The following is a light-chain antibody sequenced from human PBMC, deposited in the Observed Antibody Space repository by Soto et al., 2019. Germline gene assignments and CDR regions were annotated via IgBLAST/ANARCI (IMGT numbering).Light chain of an antibody. CDR2: AAS. CDR1: QGISSN. CDR3: QQYYSYPWT. J-gene: IGKJ1*01. Sequence: AIRMTQSPSSFSASTGDRVTITCRPSQGISSNLAWYQQKPGKAPKLLIYAASTLQSGVPSRFSGSGSGTDFTLTISCLQSEDFAIYYCQQYYSYPWTFGQGTKVDIK. V-gene: IGKV1-8*01.